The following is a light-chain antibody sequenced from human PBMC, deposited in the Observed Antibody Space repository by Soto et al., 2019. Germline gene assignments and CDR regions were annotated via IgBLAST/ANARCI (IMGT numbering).Light chain of an antibody. Sequence: EIVLTQSPATLSLSPGERATLSCRASQSVSSYLAWFQQKPGQAPRLLIYDASNRATGIPARFSGSGSGTDFTLTISSLEPEDFALYYCQQRSNWPYTFGQGTKLEI. CDR3: QQRSNWPYT. CDR2: DAS. CDR1: QSVSSY. J-gene: IGKJ2*01. V-gene: IGKV3-11*01.